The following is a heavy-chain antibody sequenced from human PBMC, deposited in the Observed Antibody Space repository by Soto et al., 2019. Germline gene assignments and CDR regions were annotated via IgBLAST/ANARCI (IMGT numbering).Heavy chain of an antibody. CDR3: ARDQSGASDI. V-gene: IGHV4-4*07. CDR2: ISATGTT. Sequence: QVQLRESGPGLVEPSETLSLTCTVSGDSVSSYYWSWIRQSAEKGLERMGRISATGTTKYMPSPKSRITLTIDASKNQFSLNLKFVTAADTAGYFCARDQSGASDIWGQGTVVSVS. D-gene: IGHD7-27*01. J-gene: IGHJ3*02. CDR1: GDSVSSYY.